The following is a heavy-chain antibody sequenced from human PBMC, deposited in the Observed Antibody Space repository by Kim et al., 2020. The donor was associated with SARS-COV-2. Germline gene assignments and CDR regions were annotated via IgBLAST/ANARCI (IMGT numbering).Heavy chain of an antibody. CDR3: ARYYYGSGGMDV. V-gene: IGHV1-18*01. CDR2: T. Sequence: TNHAQKLKGRVTRTTDTSTSTAYMELRGLRAADTAVYYCARYYYGSGGMDVWGQGTTVTVSS. D-gene: IGHD3-10*01. J-gene: IGHJ6*02.